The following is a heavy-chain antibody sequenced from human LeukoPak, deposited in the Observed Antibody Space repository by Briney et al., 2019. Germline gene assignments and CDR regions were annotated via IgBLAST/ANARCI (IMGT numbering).Heavy chain of an antibody. CDR1: GFPFSNFA. D-gene: IGHD2-2*01. V-gene: IGHV3-23*01. Sequence: GGSLRLSCAASGFPFSNFAMGWVRQAPGKGLVWLSTISPRGDSTYDADSVRGRFIISRDNAKNTFYLQLNSLRAEDTAVYYCAKVFCSSPRGFVPFDYWGEGTLVSVSS. CDR2: ISPRGDST. J-gene: IGHJ4*02. CDR3: AKVFCSSPRGFVPFDY.